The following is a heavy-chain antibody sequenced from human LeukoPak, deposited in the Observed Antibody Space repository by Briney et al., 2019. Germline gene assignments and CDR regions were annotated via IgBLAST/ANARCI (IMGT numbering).Heavy chain of an antibody. D-gene: IGHD2-2*01. V-gene: IGHV3-74*01. J-gene: IGHJ6*02. CDR3: ARGGQPPDYYYGMDV. Sequence: GGSLRLSCAASGFTFSNYWMHWVRQAPGKGLVWVSRINGDGRNINYADSVRGRFTISRDNAKNTLYLQMNTLRVEDTAVYYCARGGQPPDYYYGMDVWGQGTTVTVSS. CDR2: INGDGRNI. CDR1: GFTFSNYW.